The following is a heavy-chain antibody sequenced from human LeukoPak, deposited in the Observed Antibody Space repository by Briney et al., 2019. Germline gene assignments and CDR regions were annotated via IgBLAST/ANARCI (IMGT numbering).Heavy chain of an antibody. CDR3: ARRLDDSSGYYYRHYFDY. V-gene: IGHV1-69*05. J-gene: IGHJ4*02. Sequence: PVKVSCKASGGTFSSYAISWVRQAPGQGLEWMGGIIPIFGTANYAQKFQGRVKTTTDESTSTAYMELSSLRSEDTAVYYCARRLDDSSGYYYRHYFDYWGQGTLVTVSS. CDR1: GGTFSSYA. CDR2: IIPIFGTA. D-gene: IGHD3-22*01.